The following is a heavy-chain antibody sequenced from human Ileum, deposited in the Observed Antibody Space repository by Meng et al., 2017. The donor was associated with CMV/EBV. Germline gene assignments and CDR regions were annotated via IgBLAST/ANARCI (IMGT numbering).Heavy chain of an antibody. Sequence: GYTFISFGISWVRQAPGQGLEWMGWISAFNGKTNHAQKVQGRVTMTTDTSTSTAYMELRSLRSDDTAVYYCAKDHLPGIAVAGTVFDYWGQGTLVTSPQ. V-gene: IGHV1-18*01. CDR3: AKDHLPGIAVAGTVFDY. J-gene: IGHJ4*02. D-gene: IGHD6-19*01. CDR1: GYTFISFG. CDR2: ISAFNGKT.